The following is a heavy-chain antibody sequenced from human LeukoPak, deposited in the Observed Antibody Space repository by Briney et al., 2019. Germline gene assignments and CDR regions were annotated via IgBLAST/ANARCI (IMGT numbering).Heavy chain of an antibody. D-gene: IGHD3-3*01. CDR3: ARDIEEVTIFGVVTPLGYY. CDR2: ISSSGSTI. CDR1: GFTFSDYY. V-gene: IGHV3-11*04. J-gene: IGHJ4*02. Sequence: GSLRLSCAASGFTFSDYYMSWIRQAPGKGLEWVSYISSSGSTIYYADSVKGRFTISRDNAKNSLYLQMNSLRAEDTAVYYCARDIEEVTIFGVVTPLGYYWGQGTLVTVSS.